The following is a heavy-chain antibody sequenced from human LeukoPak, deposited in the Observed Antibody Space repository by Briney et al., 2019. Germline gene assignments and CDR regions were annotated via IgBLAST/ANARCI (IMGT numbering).Heavy chain of an antibody. D-gene: IGHD2-2*01. CDR3: ARAITVVDSY. J-gene: IGHJ4*02. V-gene: IGHV3-7*01. Sequence: GGSLGISCAASAFSFNRYWRKWVRQAPGKRMEWVAGIDGDGTEKYYVESVKGRFTISRDNAKKSVYLQMNSLRADDTAVYYCARAITVVDSYWGQGTLVIVSS. CDR2: IDGDGTEK. CDR1: AFSFNRYW.